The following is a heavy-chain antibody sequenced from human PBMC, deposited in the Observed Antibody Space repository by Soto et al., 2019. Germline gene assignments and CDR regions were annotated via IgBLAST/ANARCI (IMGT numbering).Heavy chain of an antibody. CDR2: IYYSGTT. J-gene: IGHJ5*02. CDR3: AREITCTGGSCYWFDP. D-gene: IGHD2-15*01. CDR1: GGSISSGGSY. Sequence: SETLSLTCTVSGGSISSGGSYWSWIRQYPGKGLEWIGYIYYSGTTSYNPSLKSRVTISVDTSKNQFFLKLTSVTAADTAVYYCAREITCTGGSCYWFDPWGQGTLVTVS. V-gene: IGHV4-31*03.